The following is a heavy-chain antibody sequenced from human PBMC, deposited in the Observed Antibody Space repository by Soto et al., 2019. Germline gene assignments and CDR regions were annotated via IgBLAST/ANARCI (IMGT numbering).Heavy chain of an antibody. D-gene: IGHD2-2*01. V-gene: IGHV4-31*03. Sequence: QVQLQESGPGLVKPSQTLSLTCTVSGGSISSGGYYWSWIRQHPGKGLEWIGYIYYSGSTYYNPSLKSRVTISVDTAKDQFSLKLSSVTAADTAVYYCAVSRDGYSMDVWGQGTTVTVSS. CDR2: IYYSGST. CDR1: GGSISSGGYY. CDR3: AVSRDGYSMDV. J-gene: IGHJ6*02.